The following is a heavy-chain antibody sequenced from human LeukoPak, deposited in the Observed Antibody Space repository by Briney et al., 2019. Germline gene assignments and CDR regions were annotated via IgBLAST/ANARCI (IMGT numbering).Heavy chain of an antibody. CDR1: GGSISSSSYY. Sequence: SETLSLTCTVSGGSISSSSYYWGWIRQPPGRGLEWIGSFYYSGGTYCNPSLKSRVTISVDTSKNQFSLKLSSVTAADTAVYYCARHWGGGYDYWGQGTLVTVSS. D-gene: IGHD3-16*01. J-gene: IGHJ4*02. V-gene: IGHV4-39*01. CDR3: ARHWGGGYDY. CDR2: FYYSGGT.